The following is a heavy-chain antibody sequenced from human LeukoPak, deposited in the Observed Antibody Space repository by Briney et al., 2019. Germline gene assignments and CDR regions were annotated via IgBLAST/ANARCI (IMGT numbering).Heavy chain of an antibody. Sequence: GGSLRLSCAASGFTFDDYGMSWVRQAPGKGLEWVSGINWNGGSTVYADSVKGRFTISRDNAKNSLYLQMNSLRAEDTALYYCARGIRTTRRDSYYFDYWGQGTLVTVSS. D-gene: IGHD1-1*01. J-gene: IGHJ4*02. CDR2: INWNGGST. CDR1: GFTFDDYG. CDR3: ARGIRTTRRDSYYFDY. V-gene: IGHV3-20*04.